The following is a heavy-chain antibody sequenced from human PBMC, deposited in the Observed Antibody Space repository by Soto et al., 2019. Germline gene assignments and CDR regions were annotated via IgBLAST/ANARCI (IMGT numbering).Heavy chain of an antibody. D-gene: IGHD3-3*01. CDR1: GYSFTSYW. V-gene: IGHV5-51*01. CDR2: IYPGDSNT. Sequence: GESLKISCKGSGYSFTSYWIGWVRQLPGKGLEWMGMIYPGDSNTRYNPSLQGQVTISADKSISTAYLQWSSLKATDTAMYYCARHAYDFWSGHPNPRYYYGMDVWGQGTPVTVSS. CDR3: ARHAYDFWSGHPNPRYYYGMDV. J-gene: IGHJ6*02.